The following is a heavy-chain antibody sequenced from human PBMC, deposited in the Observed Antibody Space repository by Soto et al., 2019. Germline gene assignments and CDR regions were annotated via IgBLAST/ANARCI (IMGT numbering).Heavy chain of an antibody. J-gene: IGHJ4*02. V-gene: IGHV3-23*01. CDR1: GFTFSSPA. Sequence: GSLRPSCAASGFTFSSPAMSWGRQAPGKGLEWVSAISGSGGSTYYADSVKGRFTISRDNSKNTLYLQMNSLRAEDTAVYYCAKDREDDFCVDYWGQGTLVTVSS. D-gene: IGHD3-3*01. CDR3: AKDREDDFCVDY. CDR2: ISGSGGST.